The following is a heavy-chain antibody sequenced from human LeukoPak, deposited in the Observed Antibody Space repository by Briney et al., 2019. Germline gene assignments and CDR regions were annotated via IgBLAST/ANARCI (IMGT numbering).Heavy chain of an antibody. CDR2: ISYDGSNK. CDR3: AGDEWELFYYFDY. J-gene: IGHJ4*02. Sequence: GGSLRLSCAASGFTFSSYAMHWVRQAPGKGLEWVAVISYDGSNKYYADSVKGRFTISRDNSKNTLYLQMNSLRAEDTAVYYCAGDEWELFYYFDYWGQGTLVTVSS. V-gene: IGHV3-30*04. D-gene: IGHD1-26*01. CDR1: GFTFSSYA.